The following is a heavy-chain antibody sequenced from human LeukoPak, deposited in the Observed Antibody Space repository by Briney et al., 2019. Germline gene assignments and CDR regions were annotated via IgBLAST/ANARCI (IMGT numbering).Heavy chain of an antibody. CDR2: FDPEDGET. CDR1: GYTLTELS. Sequence: GASVKVSCKVSGYTLTELSMHWVRQAPGKGLEWMGGFDPEDGETIYAQRFQGRVTMTEDTSTDTAYMELSSLRSEDTAVYYCATAGDTANGGECSDYWGQGTLVTVSS. D-gene: IGHD5-18*01. J-gene: IGHJ4*02. V-gene: IGHV1-24*01. CDR3: ATAGDTANGGECSDY.